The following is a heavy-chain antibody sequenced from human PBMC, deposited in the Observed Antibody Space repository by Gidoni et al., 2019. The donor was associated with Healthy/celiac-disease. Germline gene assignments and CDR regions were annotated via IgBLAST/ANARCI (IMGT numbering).Heavy chain of an antibody. CDR1: GGSFSGYY. CDR2: INHSGST. J-gene: IGHJ4*02. Sequence: QVQLQQWGAGLLKPSETLSLTCAVYGGSFSGYYWSWIRQPPGKGLEWIGEINHSGSTNYNPSLKSRVTISVDTSKNQFSLKLSSVTAADTAVYYCARKGQWLRLGSEFDYWGQGTLVTVSS. D-gene: IGHD5-12*01. CDR3: ARKGQWLRLGSEFDY. V-gene: IGHV4-34*01.